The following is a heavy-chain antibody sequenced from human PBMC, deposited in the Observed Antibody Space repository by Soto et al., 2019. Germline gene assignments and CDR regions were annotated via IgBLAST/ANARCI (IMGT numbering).Heavy chain of an antibody. Sequence: QVQLVESGGGVVQPGRSLRLSCAASGFTFSSYGMHWVRQAPGKGLEWVAVIWNDGSRKYYADAVKGRFTISIDNSWNTLYLQMTSRGAEDTAVYYCARRVNTAGMDVWGQGTTFTISS. D-gene: IGHD5-18*01. CDR3: ARRVNTAGMDV. V-gene: IGHV3-33*01. J-gene: IGHJ6*02. CDR1: GFTFSSYG. CDR2: IWNDGSRK.